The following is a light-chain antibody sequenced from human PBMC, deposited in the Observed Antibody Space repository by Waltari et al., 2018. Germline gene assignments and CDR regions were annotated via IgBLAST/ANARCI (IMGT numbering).Light chain of an antibody. V-gene: IGKV1-5*01. CDR3: QQYKSYSYT. J-gene: IGKJ2*01. Sequence: DIQMTQSPSTLSASVGDRVTITCRASQSITSWLAWYQQKPGKAPKVLIFDASRLESWVPSGFSGRGSGTEFTLTISSLQPDDFATYYCQQYKSYSYTFGQGTKLEIK. CDR1: QSITSW. CDR2: DAS.